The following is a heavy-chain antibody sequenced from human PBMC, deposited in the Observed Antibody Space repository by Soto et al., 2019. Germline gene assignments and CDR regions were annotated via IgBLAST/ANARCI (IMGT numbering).Heavy chain of an antibody. J-gene: IGHJ3*02. Sequence: QVQLQQWGAGLLKPSETLSLTCAVYGGSFSGYYWSWIRQPPGKGLEWIGEINHSGSTNYNPSLKSRVTISVDTSKNQFSLKLSSVTAADTAVYYCARGGDTAMGDDAFDIWGQGTMVTVSS. D-gene: IGHD5-18*01. CDR2: INHSGST. V-gene: IGHV4-34*01. CDR3: ARGGDTAMGDDAFDI. CDR1: GGSFSGYY.